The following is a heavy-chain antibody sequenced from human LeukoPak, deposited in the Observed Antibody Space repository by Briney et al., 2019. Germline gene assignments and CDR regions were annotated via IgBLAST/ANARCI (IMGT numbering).Heavy chain of an antibody. J-gene: IGHJ5*02. D-gene: IGHD3-22*01. CDR1: GFTFSSYA. CDR3: ARGRYYYDSSGVNWFDP. V-gene: IGHV3-23*01. Sequence: GGSLRLSCAASGFTFSSYAMSWVRQAPGKGLEWVSAISGSGGSTYYADSVKGRFTISRDNSKNTLYLQMNSLRAEDTAVYYCARGRYYYDSSGVNWFDPWGQGTLVTVSS. CDR2: ISGSGGST.